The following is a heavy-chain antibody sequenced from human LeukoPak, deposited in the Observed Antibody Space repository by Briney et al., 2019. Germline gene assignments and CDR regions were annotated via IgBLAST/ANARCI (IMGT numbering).Heavy chain of an antibody. CDR2: IYTSGST. CDR3: ARDDGYNWVY. CDR1: GGSISSSSYY. J-gene: IGHJ4*02. D-gene: IGHD5-24*01. V-gene: IGHV4-61*02. Sequence: SETLSLTCTVSGGSISSSSYYWGWIRQPAGKGLEWIGRIYTSGSTNYTPSLKSRVTMSVDTSKNQFSLKLSSVTAADTAVYYCARDDGYNWVYWGQGTLVTVSS.